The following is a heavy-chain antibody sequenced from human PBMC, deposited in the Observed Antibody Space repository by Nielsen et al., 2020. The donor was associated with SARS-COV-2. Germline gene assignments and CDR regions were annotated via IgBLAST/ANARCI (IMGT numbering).Heavy chain of an antibody. CDR3: ARDAVVGATDYGMDV. CDR2: IWYDGSNK. V-gene: IGHV3-33*01. CDR1: GFTFSSYG. Sequence: GESLKISCAASGFTFSSYGMHWVRQAPGKGLEWVAVIWYDGSNKYYADSVKGRFTISRDNAKNSLYLQMNSLRAEDTAVYYCARDAVVGATDYGMDVWGQGTTVTVSS. D-gene: IGHD1-26*01. J-gene: IGHJ6*02.